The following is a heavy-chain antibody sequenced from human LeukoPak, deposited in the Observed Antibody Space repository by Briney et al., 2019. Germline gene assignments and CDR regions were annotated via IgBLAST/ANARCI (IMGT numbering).Heavy chain of an antibody. D-gene: IGHD2/OR15-2a*01. J-gene: IGHJ6*02. V-gene: IGHV3-43*02. Sequence: GGSLRLSCAASGFAFADYAMHWVRQIPGKGLECVAHIHANGGRTFYADSVKGRFTVSRDNGKNSLFLQMDSLTSDDTALYYCSTWAFYHGLDVWGQGATVIVSS. CDR2: IHANGGRT. CDR3: STWAFYHGLDV. CDR1: GFAFADYA.